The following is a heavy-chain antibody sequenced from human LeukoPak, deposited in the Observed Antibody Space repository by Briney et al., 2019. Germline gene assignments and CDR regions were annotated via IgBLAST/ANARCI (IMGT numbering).Heavy chain of an antibody. CDR3: ARERWFDI. D-gene: IGHD4-23*01. J-gene: IGHJ3*02. CDR2: IYYSGST. Sequence: SETLSLTCTVSGGSISNYYWSWFRQPPGKGLEWIGYIYYSGSTNYNPSLKSRVTISVDTSKNQFSLKLSSVTAADTAVYYCARERWFDIWGQGTMVTVSS. CDR1: GGSISNYY. V-gene: IGHV4-59*01.